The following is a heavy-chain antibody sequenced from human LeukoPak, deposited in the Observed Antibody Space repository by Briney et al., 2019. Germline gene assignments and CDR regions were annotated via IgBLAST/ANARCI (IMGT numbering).Heavy chain of an antibody. CDR1: GFTFSSYA. Sequence: PGRSLRLSCAASGFTFSSYAMHWVRQAPGKGLEWVAVISYDGSNKYYADSVKGRFTISRDNSKNTLYLQMNSLRAEDTAVYYCARGSIGSKRHYGSASLDYWGQGTLVTVSS. V-gene: IGHV3-30-3*01. D-gene: IGHD2/OR15-2a*01. CDR2: ISYDGSNK. J-gene: IGHJ4*02. CDR3: ARGSIGSKRHYGSASLDY.